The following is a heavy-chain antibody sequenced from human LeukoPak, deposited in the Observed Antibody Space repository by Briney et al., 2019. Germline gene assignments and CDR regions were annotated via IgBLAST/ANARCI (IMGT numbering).Heavy chain of an antibody. CDR3: ARDYCSGGSCYFHVFDV. V-gene: IGHV4-30-2*01. CDR1: GGSISSGGYY. CDR2: IYHSGST. D-gene: IGHD2-15*01. J-gene: IGHJ3*01. Sequence: SETLSLTCTVSGGSISSGGYYWSWIRQPPGKGLEWIGYIYHSGSTYYNPSLKSRVTISVDRSKNQFSLNLTSVTAADTAVYYCARDYCSGGSCYFHVFDVWGQGTTVTVSS.